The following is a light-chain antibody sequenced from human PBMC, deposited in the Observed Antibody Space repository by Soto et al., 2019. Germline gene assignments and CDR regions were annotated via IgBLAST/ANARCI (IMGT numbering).Light chain of an antibody. CDR1: QSVSSN. CDR2: GAS. J-gene: IGKJ3*01. CDR3: QQYNTWPPKFT. V-gene: IGKV3-15*01. Sequence: EIVMTQSPATLSVSPGERATLSCRASQSVSSNLAWYQQKPGQAPRLLIYGASTRATGIPAMFSGSGSGTEFTLTISSLQSEDFAVYYCQQYNTWPPKFTFGPGTQVDIK.